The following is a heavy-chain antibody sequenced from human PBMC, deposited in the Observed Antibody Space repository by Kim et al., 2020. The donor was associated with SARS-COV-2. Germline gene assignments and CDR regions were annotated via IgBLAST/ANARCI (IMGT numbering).Heavy chain of an antibody. CDR3: GVGEYNWKDVAWNY. CDR1: GFTFSSYS. CDR2: ISSSSSYI. D-gene: IGHD1-20*01. Sequence: GGSLRLSCAASGFTFSSYSMKWVCQAPGKGREWVSSISSSSSYISYADSVNGRVTISRDNAKNSLYLQMNSLRAEDTAVYYCGVGEYNWKDVAWNYWGKGTLVTVSS. J-gene: IGHJ4*02. V-gene: IGHV3-21*01.